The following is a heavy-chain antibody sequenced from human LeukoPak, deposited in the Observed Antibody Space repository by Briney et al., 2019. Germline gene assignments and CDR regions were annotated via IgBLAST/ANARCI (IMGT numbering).Heavy chain of an antibody. J-gene: IGHJ6*02. V-gene: IGHV4-34*01. CDR2: INHSGST. Sequence: PSETLSLTCAVYGGSFSGYYWSWIRQPPGKGLEWIGEINHSGSTNYNPSPKSRVTISVDTSKNQFSLKLSSVTAADTAVYYCARTPALSYYYGMDVWGQGTTVTVSS. CDR1: GGSFSGYY. CDR3: ARTPALSYYYGMDV.